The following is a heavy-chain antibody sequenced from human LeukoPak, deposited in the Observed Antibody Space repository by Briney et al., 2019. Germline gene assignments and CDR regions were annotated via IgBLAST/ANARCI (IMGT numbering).Heavy chain of an antibody. V-gene: IGHV4-39*01. CDR2: IYYSGST. J-gene: IGHJ4*02. CDR3: ARRYYDFWSGYLGNPDY. CDR1: GGSISSSSYY. D-gene: IGHD3-3*01. Sequence: SETLSLTCTVSGGSISSSSYYWGWIRQPPGKGLEWIGSIYYSGSTYYNPSLKSRVTISVDTSKNQFSLKLSSVTAADTAVYHCARRYYDFWSGYLGNPDYWGQGTLVTVSS.